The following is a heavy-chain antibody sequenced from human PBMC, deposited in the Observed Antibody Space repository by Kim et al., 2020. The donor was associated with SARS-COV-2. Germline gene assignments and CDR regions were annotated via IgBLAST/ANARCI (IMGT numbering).Heavy chain of an antibody. CDR3: AKSLPSGGDYIY. D-gene: IGHD4-17*01. J-gene: IGHJ4*02. Sequence: GGSLRLSCAASGFTFSSYSMNWVRQAPGKGLEWVSSISSGRNYIYYADSVKGRFTISRDNAKNSLYLQMNSLRAEDTAVYYCAKSLPSGGDYIYWGQGTLVTVSS. V-gene: IGHV3-21*01. CDR1: GFTFSSYS. CDR2: ISSGRNYI.